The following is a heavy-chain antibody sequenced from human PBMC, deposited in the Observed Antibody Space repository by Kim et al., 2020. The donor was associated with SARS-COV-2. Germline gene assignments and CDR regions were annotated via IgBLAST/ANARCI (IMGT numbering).Heavy chain of an antibody. V-gene: IGHV1-8*01. CDR3: ARVGGYDYEGGVDY. J-gene: IGHJ4*02. D-gene: IGHD5-12*01. Sequence: AQKFQGRVTMTRNTSLSTAYMELSSLRSEDTAVYYCARVGGYDYEGGVDYWGQGTLVTVSS.